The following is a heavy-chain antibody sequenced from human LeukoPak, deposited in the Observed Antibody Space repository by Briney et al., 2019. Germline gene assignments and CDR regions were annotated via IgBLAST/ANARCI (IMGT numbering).Heavy chain of an antibody. D-gene: IGHD1-26*01. Sequence: SETLSLTCTVSGGSISSGDYYWSWIRQPPGKGLEWIGYIYYSGSTYYNPSLKSRVTISVDTSKNQFSLKLGSVTAADTAVYYCARDGGGSYVPTDAFDIWGQGTMVTVSS. J-gene: IGHJ3*02. CDR1: GGSISSGDYY. V-gene: IGHV4-30-4*08. CDR3: ARDGGGSYVPTDAFDI. CDR2: IYYSGST.